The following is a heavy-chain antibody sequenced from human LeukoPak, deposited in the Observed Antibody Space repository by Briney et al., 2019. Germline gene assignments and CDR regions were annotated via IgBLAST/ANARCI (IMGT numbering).Heavy chain of an antibody. J-gene: IGHJ4*02. D-gene: IGHD2-2*01. V-gene: IGHV3-21*01. Sequence: GGSLRLSCAASGFTFSSYSMNWVRQAPGRGLEWVSSISSSSSYIYYADSVKGRFTISRDNAKNSLYLQMNSLRAEDTAVYYCARDGEPNIVVVPAALDYWGQGTLVTVSS. CDR2: ISSSSSYI. CDR1: GFTFSSYS. CDR3: ARDGEPNIVVVPAALDY.